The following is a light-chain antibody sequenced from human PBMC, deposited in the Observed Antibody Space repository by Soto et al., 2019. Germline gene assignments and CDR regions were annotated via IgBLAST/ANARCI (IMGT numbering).Light chain of an antibody. CDR2: GAS. Sequence: EILLTQSPGTLSLSPGERATLSCRASQSVSSSYLAWYQHKPGQAPRLLIYGASSKATGIPDSFSGSGSGTDFTLTISRLEPEEFAVYYCQQYGSSPLTFGVGTKVEIK. CDR3: QQYGSSPLT. CDR1: QSVSSSY. J-gene: IGKJ4*01. V-gene: IGKV3-20*01.